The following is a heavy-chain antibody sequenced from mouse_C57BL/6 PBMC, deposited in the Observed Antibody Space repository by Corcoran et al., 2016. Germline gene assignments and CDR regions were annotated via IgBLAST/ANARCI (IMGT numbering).Heavy chain of an antibody. CDR1: GYTFTEYN. CDR3: ARSNGTGYFDV. V-gene: IGHV1-18*01. J-gene: IGHJ1*03. Sequence: EVQLQQSGPELVKPGASVKIPCKASGYTFTEYNMDWVKQSHGKSLEWIGDINPNNGGTIYNQKFKGKATLTVDTSSSTAYMQLSSLTSEDSAVYYCARSNGTGYFDVWGTGTTVTVSS. CDR2: INPNNGGT. D-gene: IGHD4-1*01.